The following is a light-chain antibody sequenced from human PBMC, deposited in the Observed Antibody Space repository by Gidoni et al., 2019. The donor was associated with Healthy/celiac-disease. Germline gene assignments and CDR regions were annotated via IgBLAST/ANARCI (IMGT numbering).Light chain of an antibody. CDR2: AAS. Sequence: IQLTQSPSSLSASVGDRVTITCRASQGISSYLAWYPQKPGKAPKLLIYAASTLQSGVPSRFSGSGSGTDFTLTISSLQPEDFATYYCQQLNSYRTFGQGTKLEIK. CDR3: QQLNSYRT. CDR1: QGISSY. V-gene: IGKV1-9*01. J-gene: IGKJ2*01.